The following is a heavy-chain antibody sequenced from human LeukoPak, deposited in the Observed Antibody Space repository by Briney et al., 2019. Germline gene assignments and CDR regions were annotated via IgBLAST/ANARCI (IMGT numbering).Heavy chain of an antibody. CDR1: GFTFNNYA. J-gene: IGHJ4*02. CDR3: ARVYADYVGYFFFDY. Sequence: GGSLRLSCAASGFTFNNYAMNWVRQAPGKGLEWVSSISGGGETTYYADSAKGRFTISRDNSQNTLYLQMNSLRAEDTVVYYCARVYADYVGYFFFDYWGQGTLVTVSS. D-gene: IGHD4-17*01. V-gene: IGHV3-23*01. CDR2: ISGGGETT.